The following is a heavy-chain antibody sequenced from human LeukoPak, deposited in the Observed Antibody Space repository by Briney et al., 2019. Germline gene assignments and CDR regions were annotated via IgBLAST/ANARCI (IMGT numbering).Heavy chain of an antibody. CDR2: ISDIGGST. Sequence: GGSLRLSCAASGFTFSSYAMSWVRQAPGKGLEWGSAISDIGGSTYYADSVKGRFTISRDNSKNTLYLQMNSLRAEDTRVYYCAKAAGSSSWLDVLDIWGEGTMVTVST. V-gene: IGHV3-23*01. J-gene: IGHJ3*02. CDR3: AKAAGSSSWLDVLDI. D-gene: IGHD6-13*01. CDR1: GFTFSSYA.